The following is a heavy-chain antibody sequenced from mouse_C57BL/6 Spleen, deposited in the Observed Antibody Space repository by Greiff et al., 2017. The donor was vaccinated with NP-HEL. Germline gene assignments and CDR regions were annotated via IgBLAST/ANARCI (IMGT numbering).Heavy chain of an antibody. CDR1: GYTFTSYW. CDR2: IYPSDSET. J-gene: IGHJ2*01. D-gene: IGHD1-1*01. CDR3: ARSGGSSIFDY. Sequence: QVQLQPGAELVRPGSSVKLSCKASGYTFTSYWMDWVKQRPGQGLEWIGNIYPSDSETHYNQKFKDKATLTVDKSSSTAYMQLSSLTSEDSAVYYCARSGGSSIFDYWGQGTTLTVSS. V-gene: IGHV1-61*01.